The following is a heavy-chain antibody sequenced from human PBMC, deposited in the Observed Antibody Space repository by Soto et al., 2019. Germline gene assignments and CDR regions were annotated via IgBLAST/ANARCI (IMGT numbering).Heavy chain of an antibody. CDR2: IIPIFGTA. CDR3: ARAGGYSYGRPDWYFDL. V-gene: IGHV1-69*12. J-gene: IGHJ2*01. Sequence: QVQLVQSGAEVKKPGSSVKVSCKASGGTFSSYAISWVRQAPGQGLEWMGGIIPIFGTANYAQKFQGRVTITAGESTSTAYMELSSLRSEDTAVYYCARAGGYSYGRPDWYFDLWGRGTLVTVSS. D-gene: IGHD5-18*01. CDR1: GGTFSSYA.